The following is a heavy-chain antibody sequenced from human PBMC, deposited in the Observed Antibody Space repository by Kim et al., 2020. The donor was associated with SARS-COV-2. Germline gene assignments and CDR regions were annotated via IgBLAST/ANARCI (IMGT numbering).Heavy chain of an antibody. CDR1: GGSFSGYY. J-gene: IGHJ6*01. Sequence: SETLSLTCAVYGGSFSGYYWSWIRQPPGKGLEWIGEINHSGSTNYNPSLKSRVTISVDTSKNQFSLKLSSVTAADTAVYYCASFIPAARKYYYYYGMDV. D-gene: IGHD2-2*01. CDR3: ASFIPAARKYYYYYGMDV. CDR2: INHSGST. V-gene: IGHV4-34*01.